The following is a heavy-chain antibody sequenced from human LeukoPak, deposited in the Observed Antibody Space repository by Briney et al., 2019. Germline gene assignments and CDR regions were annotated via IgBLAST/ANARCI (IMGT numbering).Heavy chain of an antibody. CDR3: ARDAYYCDSSGYPQYNWFDP. CDR1: GGSISSGDYY. J-gene: IGHJ5*02. CDR2: IYYSGST. D-gene: IGHD3-22*01. V-gene: IGHV4-30-4*01. Sequence: PSETLSLTCTVSGGSISSGDYYWSWIRQPPGKGLEWIGYIYYSGSTYYNPSLKSRVTISVDTSKNQFSLKLSSVTAADTAVYYCARDAYYCDSSGYPQYNWFDPWGQGTLVTVSS.